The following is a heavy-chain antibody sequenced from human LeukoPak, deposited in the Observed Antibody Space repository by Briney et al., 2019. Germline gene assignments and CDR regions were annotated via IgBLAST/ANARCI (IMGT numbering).Heavy chain of an antibody. D-gene: IGHD3-3*01. CDR1: GFTFSSYS. V-gene: IGHV3-21*01. J-gene: IGHJ4*02. Sequence: GGSLRLSCAASGFTFSSYSMNWVRQAPGKGLEWVSSISSSSSYIYYADSAKGRFTISRDNAKNSLYLQMNSLRAEDTAVYYCARDDTIYYFDYWGQGTLVTVSS. CDR2: ISSSSSYI. CDR3: ARDDTIYYFDY.